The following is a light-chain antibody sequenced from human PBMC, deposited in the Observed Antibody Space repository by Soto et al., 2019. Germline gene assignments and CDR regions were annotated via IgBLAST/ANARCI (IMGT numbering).Light chain of an antibody. CDR2: DAS. V-gene: IGKV3-20*01. J-gene: IGKJ1*01. CDR3: QQYGSSPT. CDR1: QSINTN. Sequence: IVMTQSPATLSVSPGERATLSCRASQSINTNLAWFQQKPGQAPRLLIYDASSRPTDIPARFSGSGSGTDFTLTISSLEPEDFAVYYCQQYGSSPTFGQGTKVDIK.